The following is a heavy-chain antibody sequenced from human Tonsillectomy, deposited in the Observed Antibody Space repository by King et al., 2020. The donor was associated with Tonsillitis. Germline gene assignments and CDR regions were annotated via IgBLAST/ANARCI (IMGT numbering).Heavy chain of an antibody. V-gene: IGHV4-39*01. CDR3: ARTSGSYVY. Sequence: QLQESGPGLVKPSETLSLTCTVSGGSISSGSYYWGWIRQPPGKGLEWIGSIHYSGSTYYNPSLRSRVTISVDTSKNQFSLKLNSETAADTAVYFCARTSGSYVYWGQGTLVTVSS. CDR2: IHYSGST. CDR1: GGSISSGSYY. D-gene: IGHD1-26*01. J-gene: IGHJ4*02.